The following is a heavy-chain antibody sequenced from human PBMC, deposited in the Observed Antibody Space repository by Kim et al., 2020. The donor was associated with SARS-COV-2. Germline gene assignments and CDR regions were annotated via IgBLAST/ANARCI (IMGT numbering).Heavy chain of an antibody. J-gene: IGHJ4*02. V-gene: IGHV3-33*08. CDR2: IWHDGVNK. CDR1: GFTFNDFA. D-gene: IGHD6-13*01. Sequence: GGSLRLSCAASGFTFNDFAMHWVRQVPGKGLEWVADIWHDGVNKFYGDSVEGRFTISRDSFKSTVYLDMNNLRYEDTALYFCARELKEAAVDYWGQGTLGTVSS. CDR3: ARELKEAAVDY.